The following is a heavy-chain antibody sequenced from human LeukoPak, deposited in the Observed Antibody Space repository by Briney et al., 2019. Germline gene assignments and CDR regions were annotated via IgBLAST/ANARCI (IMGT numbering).Heavy chain of an antibody. Sequence: GGSLRLSCAASGVTFDDYAMGWVRQAPGEGVEWGSGISWNSGSIGYADYVKGRFTITRDNAKTSLYLQMSSLRAEDTALYYCAKDGTAAAPLYYFDYWGQGTLVTVSS. CDR3: AKDGTAAAPLYYFDY. D-gene: IGHD2-15*01. J-gene: IGHJ4*02. CDR1: GVTFDDYA. CDR2: ISWNSGSI. V-gene: IGHV3-9*01.